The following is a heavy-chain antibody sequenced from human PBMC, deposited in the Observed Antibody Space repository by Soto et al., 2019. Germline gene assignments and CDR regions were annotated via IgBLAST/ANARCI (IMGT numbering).Heavy chain of an antibody. D-gene: IGHD3-22*01. CDR3: ARVLASMGVVVIGYFDY. Sequence: SETLSLTCTVSGGSISSGDYYWSWIRQPPGKGLEWIGYIYYSGSTYYNPSLKSRVTISVDTSKNQFSLKLSSVTAADTAVYYCARVLASMGVVVIGYFDYWGQGTLVTVS. J-gene: IGHJ4*02. V-gene: IGHV4-30-4*01. CDR1: GGSISSGDYY. CDR2: IYYSGST.